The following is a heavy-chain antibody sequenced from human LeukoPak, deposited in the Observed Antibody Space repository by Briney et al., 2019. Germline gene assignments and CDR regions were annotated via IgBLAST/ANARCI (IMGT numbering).Heavy chain of an antibody. J-gene: IGHJ3*02. V-gene: IGHV3-23*01. D-gene: IGHD5-24*01. Sequence: SGGSLRLSCAASGFTFSSYAMGWVRRAPGKGLEWVSGISGSGGSTYYADSVKGRFTISRDNSKNTLYLQMNSLRAEDTAIYYCAKRYAFDIWGQGTMVTVSS. CDR1: GFTFSSYA. CDR2: ISGSGGST. CDR3: AKRYAFDI.